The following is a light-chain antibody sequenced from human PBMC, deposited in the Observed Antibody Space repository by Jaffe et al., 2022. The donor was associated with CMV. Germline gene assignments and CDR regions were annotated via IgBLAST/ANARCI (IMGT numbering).Light chain of an antibody. Sequence: YVLTQPPSVSVAPGKTARISCGGNNIEGKNVHWYQQKPGQAPVLVIYYDSDRPSGIPERFSGSNSGNTATLTVSRVEAGDEADYYCQVWDSNTDVVVFGGGTKLTVL. CDR3: QVWDSNTDVVV. CDR2: YDS. V-gene: IGLV3-21*04. J-gene: IGLJ2*01. CDR1: NIEGKN.